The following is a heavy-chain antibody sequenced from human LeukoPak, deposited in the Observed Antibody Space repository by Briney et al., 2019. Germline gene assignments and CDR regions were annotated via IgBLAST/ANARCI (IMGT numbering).Heavy chain of an antibody. CDR3: ARKSATDYYETDY. V-gene: IGHV4-4*02. CDR1: GDSINKNIW. J-gene: IGHJ4*02. D-gene: IGHD3-9*01. Sequence: SETLSLTCAVSGDSINKNIWWTWVRQPPGKGLEWIGEIHHGGSTNYKPSLKSRVTISVDKSKNQFSLKLTSVTAADTAIYYCARKSATDYYETDYWGQGALVTVSS. CDR2: IHHGGST.